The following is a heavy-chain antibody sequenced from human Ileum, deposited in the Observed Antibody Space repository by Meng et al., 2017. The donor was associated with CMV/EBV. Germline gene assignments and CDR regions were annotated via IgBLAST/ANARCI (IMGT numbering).Heavy chain of an antibody. CDR1: GGSFSGYY. J-gene: IGHJ6*02. Sequence: GSLRLSCAVYGGSFSGYYWSWIRQPPGKGLEWIGEINHSGSTNYNPSLKSRVTISVDTSKNQFSLKLSSVTAADTTVYYCARVRRNYDFRSGSKTYYYYGMDVWGQGTTVTVSS. CDR3: ARVRRNYDFRSGSKTYYYYGMDV. CDR2: INHSGST. D-gene: IGHD3-3*01. V-gene: IGHV4-34*01.